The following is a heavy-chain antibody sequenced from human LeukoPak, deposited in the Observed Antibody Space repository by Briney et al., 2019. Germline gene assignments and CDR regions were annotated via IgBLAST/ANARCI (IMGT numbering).Heavy chain of an antibody. J-gene: IGHJ4*02. CDR3: ARNHPDLLTGYFYFDY. CDR1: GYTFTDDY. Sequence: ASVKVSCKASGYTFTDDYIHWVRQAPGQGLEWMGWIHPNSGGTNYAQKFQGRVTMTRDTSISTAYMELSRLRSDDTAVYYCARNHPDLLTGYFYFDYWGQGTLVTVSS. V-gene: IGHV1-2*02. CDR2: IHPNSGGT. D-gene: IGHD3-9*01.